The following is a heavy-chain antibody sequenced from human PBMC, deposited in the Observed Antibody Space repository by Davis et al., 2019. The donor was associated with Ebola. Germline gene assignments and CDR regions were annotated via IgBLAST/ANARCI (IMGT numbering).Heavy chain of an antibody. CDR3: ARSPLGYCDSATCYSEAHYGLDA. Sequence: PGGSLRLSCKGSGYSFTSYWIGWVRQMPGKGLEWMGTIYPEDSGTTYSPSFQGQVTISADKSISTAYLQWSSLKASDSAMYYCARSPLGYCDSATCYSEAHYGLDAWGQGTTVTVSS. D-gene: IGHD2-15*01. CDR2: IYPEDSGT. V-gene: IGHV5-51*01. J-gene: IGHJ6*02. CDR1: GYSFTSYW.